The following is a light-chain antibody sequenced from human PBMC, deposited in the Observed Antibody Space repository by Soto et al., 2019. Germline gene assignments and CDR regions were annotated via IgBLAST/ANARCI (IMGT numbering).Light chain of an antibody. Sequence: QSVFCQPSGLSGSPGQSITVPRAGTRGVMGDSNYVSWYQQHPGKAPKLVIYDVSNRPSGVSNRFSGSKSANTASLTISGLQAEDEADYYCSSFRSSSTSYVFGTGTKATVL. CDR2: DVS. V-gene: IGLV2-14*03. CDR1: RGVMGDSNY. CDR3: SSFRSSSTSYV. J-gene: IGLJ1*01.